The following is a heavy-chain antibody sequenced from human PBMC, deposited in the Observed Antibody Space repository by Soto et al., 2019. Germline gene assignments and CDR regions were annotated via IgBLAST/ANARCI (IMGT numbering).Heavy chain of an antibody. CDR1: GDSVSSNSAA. V-gene: IGHV6-1*01. CDR3: ARDRAGGMPLTYYYYYYMDV. CDR2: TYYRSKWYN. D-gene: IGHD2-2*01. Sequence: SQTLSLTCAISGDSVSSNSAAWNWIRQSPSRGLEWLGRTYYRSKWYNDYAVSVKSRITINPDTSKNQFSLQLNSVTPEDTAVYYCARDRAGGMPLTYYYYYYMDVWGKGIPVTV. J-gene: IGHJ6*03.